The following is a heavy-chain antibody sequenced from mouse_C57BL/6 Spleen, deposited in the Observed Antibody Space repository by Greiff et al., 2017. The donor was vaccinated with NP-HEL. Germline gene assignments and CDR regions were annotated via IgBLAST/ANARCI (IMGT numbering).Heavy chain of an antibody. V-gene: IGHV5-15*01. J-gene: IGHJ4*01. CDR2: ISNLAYSI. CDR1: GFTFSDYG. CDR3: ARRNWDESYAMDY. Sequence: EVQGVESGGGLVQPGGSLKLSCAASGFTFSDYGMAWVRQAPRKGPEWVAFISNLAYSIYYADTVTGRFTISRENAKNTLYLEMSSLRSEDTAMYYCARRNWDESYAMDYWGQGTSVTVSS. D-gene: IGHD4-1*02.